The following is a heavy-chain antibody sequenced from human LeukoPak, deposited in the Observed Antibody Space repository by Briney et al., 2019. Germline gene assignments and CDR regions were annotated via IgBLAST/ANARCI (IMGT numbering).Heavy chain of an antibody. Sequence: GGSLRLSCAGSGFTFSTYAMSWVRQAPGKGLESISAISGSGVTTYYADSVKGRVTISRDNTKNTLYLQMNSLRVEDTAVYYCVKDMGYWGQGTLVTVSS. CDR2: ISGSGVTT. V-gene: IGHV3-23*01. CDR1: GFTFSTYA. CDR3: VKDMGY. J-gene: IGHJ4*02. D-gene: IGHD3-10*01.